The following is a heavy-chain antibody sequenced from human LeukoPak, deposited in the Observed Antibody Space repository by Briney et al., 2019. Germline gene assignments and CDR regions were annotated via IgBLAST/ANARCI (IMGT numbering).Heavy chain of an antibody. Sequence: ASVKVSCKASGYTFTSYDINWVRQATGQGLEWMGGMNPNSGNTGYAQKFQGRVTITRNSSITTAYMELSSLRSEDTAVYYCARSPPRSYYYDSSGEADIWGQGTMVTVSS. CDR3: ARSPPRSYYYDSSGEADI. D-gene: IGHD3-22*01. J-gene: IGHJ3*02. V-gene: IGHV1-8*03. CDR2: MNPNSGNT. CDR1: GYTFTSYD.